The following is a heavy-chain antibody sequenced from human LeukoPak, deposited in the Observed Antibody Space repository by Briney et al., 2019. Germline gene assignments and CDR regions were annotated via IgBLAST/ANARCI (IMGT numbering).Heavy chain of an antibody. J-gene: IGHJ4*02. Sequence: GGSLRLSCAAPGFNFNNFAMSWVRQAPGKGLEWLSAMTGPADTTYYAESVKGRFTISRDYSKSMAFIQMNSLRVEDTAIYYCAKGAEIDHWGQGTLVTVSS. V-gene: IGHV3-23*01. CDR1: GFNFNNFA. CDR3: AKGAEIDH. CDR2: MTGPADTT.